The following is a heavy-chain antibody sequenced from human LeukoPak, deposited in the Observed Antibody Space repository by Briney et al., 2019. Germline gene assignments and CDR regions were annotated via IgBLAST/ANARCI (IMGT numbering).Heavy chain of an antibody. D-gene: IGHD1-26*01. CDR3: ARPRGSYGNSDASDI. CDR2: IYTSGST. Sequence: SETLSLTCTVSGGSISSYYWSWIRQPAGKGLEWIGRIYTSGSTNYNPSLKSRVTMSVDTSKNQFSLKLSSVTAADTAVYYCARPRGSYGNSDASDIWGQGTMVTVSS. V-gene: IGHV4-4*07. J-gene: IGHJ3*02. CDR1: GGSISSYY.